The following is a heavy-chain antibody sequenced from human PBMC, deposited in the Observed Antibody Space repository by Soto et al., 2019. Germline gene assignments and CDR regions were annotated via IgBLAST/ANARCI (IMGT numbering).Heavy chain of an antibody. CDR3: ARHLRFLEWLLLTYYYYGMDV. J-gene: IGHJ6*02. V-gene: IGHV1-69*13. CDR1: GGTFSSYA. CDR2: IIPIFGTA. D-gene: IGHD3-3*01. Sequence: RASVKVSCKASGGTFSSYAISWVRQAPGQGLEWMGGIIPIFGTANYAQKFQGRVTITADESTSTAYMELSSLRSEDTAVYYCARHLRFLEWLLLTYYYYGMDVWGQGTTVTVSS.